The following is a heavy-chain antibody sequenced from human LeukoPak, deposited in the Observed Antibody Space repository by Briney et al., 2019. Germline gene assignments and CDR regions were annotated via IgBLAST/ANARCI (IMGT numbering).Heavy chain of an antibody. Sequence: SETLSLTCTVSGGSISSYYWSWIRQPPGKGLEWIGEINHSGSTNYNPSLKSRVTISVDTSKNQFSLKLSSVTAADTAVYYCAVRGVIPHNWFDPWGQGTLVTVSS. CDR2: INHSGST. V-gene: IGHV4-34*01. CDR1: GGSISSYY. D-gene: IGHD3-10*01. CDR3: AVRGVIPHNWFDP. J-gene: IGHJ5*02.